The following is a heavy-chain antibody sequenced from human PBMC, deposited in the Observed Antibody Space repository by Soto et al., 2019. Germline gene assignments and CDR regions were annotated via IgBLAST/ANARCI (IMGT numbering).Heavy chain of an antibody. CDR3: AKDASIWFGDLLRAYYFDH. V-gene: IGHV3-9*01. D-gene: IGHD3-10*01. J-gene: IGHJ4*02. Sequence: GGSLRLSCAASGFTFEDYAMHWVRQAPGKGLEWVSGITWNGGNGAYADSVKGRFTISRDNAKNSLYLQMNSLRAEDTALYYCAKDASIWFGDLLRAYYFDHWGQGTLVTVSS. CDR1: GFTFEDYA. CDR2: ITWNGGNG.